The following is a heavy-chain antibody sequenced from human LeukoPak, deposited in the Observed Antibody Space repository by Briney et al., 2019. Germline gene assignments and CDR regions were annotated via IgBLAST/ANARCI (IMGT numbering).Heavy chain of an antibody. V-gene: IGHV4-39*07. CDR2: IYHSGST. Sequence: SETLSLTCTVSGGSISSSSYYWGWIRQPPGKGLEWIGSIYHSGSTYYNPSLKSRVTISVDRSKNQFSLKLSSVTAADTAVYYCAEAVGNWEYCYFDLWGRGTLVTVSS. J-gene: IGHJ2*01. CDR3: AEAVGNWEYCYFDL. CDR1: GGSISSSSYY. D-gene: IGHD7-27*01.